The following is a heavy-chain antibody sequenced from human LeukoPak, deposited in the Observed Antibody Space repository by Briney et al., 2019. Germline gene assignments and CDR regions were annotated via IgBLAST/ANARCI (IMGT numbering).Heavy chain of an antibody. CDR2: LTRGGDNDI. D-gene: IGHD2-21*01. CDR3: VRDAYGAHFDY. J-gene: IGHJ4*02. Sequence: GGSLRLSCIASGFTLSAYTMNWVRQAPGKGLEWVSTLTRGGDNDIHYADSAKGRFTISRDNSKNSLYLQMNSLRADDTAVYYCVRDAYGAHFDYWGQGTLVTVSS. V-gene: IGHV3-21*06. CDR1: GFTLSAYT.